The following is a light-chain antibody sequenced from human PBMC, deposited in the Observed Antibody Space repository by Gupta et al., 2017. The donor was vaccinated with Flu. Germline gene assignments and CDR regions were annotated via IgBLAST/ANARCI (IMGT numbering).Light chain of an antibody. Sequence: EIVMTQSPAILSVSPGERATLSCRASQSISSDLAWYQQKFGQAPRLLIYDAFTRATGIPDRFSGSGSGTEXTLTISXLQSEDFAVYYCQQYKKWPPITFGXGTRLEIK. J-gene: IGKJ5*01. CDR1: QSISSD. V-gene: IGKV3-15*01. CDR2: DAF. CDR3: QQYKKWPPIT.